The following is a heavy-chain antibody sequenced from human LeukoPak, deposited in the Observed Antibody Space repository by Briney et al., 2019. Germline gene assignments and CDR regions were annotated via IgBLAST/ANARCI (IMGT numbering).Heavy chain of an antibody. CDR3: ARDPYSGSYGNYYYYFMDV. CDR1: GFTFSSYS. D-gene: IGHD1-26*01. Sequence: GGSLRLSCAASGFTFSSYSMNWVRQAPGKGLEWVSSITSGSSYRFYADSVKGRFTISRDNAKNSLYLQMNSLRAEDAAVYYCARDPYSGSYGNYYYYFMDVWGKGTTVTISS. CDR2: ITSGSSYR. J-gene: IGHJ6*03. V-gene: IGHV3-21*01.